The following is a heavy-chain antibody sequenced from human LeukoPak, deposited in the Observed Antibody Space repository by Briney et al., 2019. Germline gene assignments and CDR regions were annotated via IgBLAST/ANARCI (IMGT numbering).Heavy chain of an antibody. CDR1: GFTFSNYW. D-gene: IGHD5-18*01. CDR2: LDTDGSDT. Sequence: QPGGSLRLSCAASGFTFSNYWMHWVRQAPGKGLVWVSRLDTDGSDTSYADSVKGRFTISRDNAKNTVYLQMNSLIDEDTAVYYCVRGQLWNYYFDYWGQGSLVTVSS. J-gene: IGHJ4*02. CDR3: VRGQLWNYYFDY. V-gene: IGHV3-74*01.